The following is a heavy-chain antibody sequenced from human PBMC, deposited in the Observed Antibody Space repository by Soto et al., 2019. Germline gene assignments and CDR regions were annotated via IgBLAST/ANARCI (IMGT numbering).Heavy chain of an antibody. Sequence: PSETLSLTCTVSGGSISSYYWSWIRQPPGKGLEWIGYIYYSGSTNYNPSLKSRVTISVDTSKNQFSLKLSSVTAADTAVYYCARLRVATIFGGFYYYYYMDVWGKGTTVTVSS. CDR1: GGSISSYY. D-gene: IGHD5-12*01. J-gene: IGHJ6*03. V-gene: IGHV4-59*08. CDR3: ARLRVATIFGGFYYYYYMDV. CDR2: IYYSGST.